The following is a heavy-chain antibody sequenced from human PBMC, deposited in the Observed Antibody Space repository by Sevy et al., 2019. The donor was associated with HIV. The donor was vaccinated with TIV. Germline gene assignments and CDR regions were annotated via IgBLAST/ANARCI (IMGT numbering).Heavy chain of an antibody. D-gene: IGHD6-19*01. J-gene: IGHJ4*02. Sequence: GGSLRLSCAASGFTFSSYAMSWVRQAPGKGLEWVSAISGSGGSTYYADSVKGRFTISRDNSKNTLYLQMNSLRAEDTAVYYCAKVPRLQWLVWGDYWGQGTLVTVSS. CDR1: GFTFSSYA. CDR2: ISGSGGST. V-gene: IGHV3-23*01. CDR3: AKVPRLQWLVWGDY.